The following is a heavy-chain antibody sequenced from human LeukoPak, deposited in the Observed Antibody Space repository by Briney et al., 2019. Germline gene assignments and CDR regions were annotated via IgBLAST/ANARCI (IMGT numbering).Heavy chain of an antibody. D-gene: IGHD4-17*01. CDR2: IYTSGST. CDR1: GGSISSGSYY. V-gene: IGHV4-61*02. J-gene: IGHJ5*02. Sequence: SETLSLTCTVSGGSISSGSYYWSWIRQPAGKGLEWIGRIYTSGSTNYNPSLKSRVTISVDTSKNQFSLKLSSVTAADTAVYYCAVLTTVTGWFDPWGQGTLVTVSS. CDR3: AVLTTVTGWFDP.